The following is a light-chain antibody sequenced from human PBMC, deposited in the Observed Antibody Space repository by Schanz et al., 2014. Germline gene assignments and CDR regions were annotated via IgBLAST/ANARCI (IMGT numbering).Light chain of an antibody. V-gene: IGLV2-14*01. CDR2: EVS. J-gene: IGLJ3*02. CDR1: SSDVGVYNY. CDR3: SSHTTATTWL. Sequence: QSALTQPPSASGSPGQSVTISCTGSSSDVGVYNYVSWYQQHPGKAPKLMIYEVSDRPSGVSNRFSASKSGNTASLTISGLQAEDEADYYCSSHTTATTWLFGGGTKLTVL.